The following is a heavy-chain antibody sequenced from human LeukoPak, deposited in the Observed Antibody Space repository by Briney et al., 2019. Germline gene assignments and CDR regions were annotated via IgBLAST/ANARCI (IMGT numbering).Heavy chain of an antibody. CDR1: GYTFTSYD. Sequence: ASVKVSCKASGYTFTSYDINWVRQATGQGLEWMGWMNPNSGNTGYAQKFQGRVTMTRNTSISTAYMELSSLRSEDTAVYYCARGRGRPTYCSGGSCEVDPWGQGTLVTVSS. D-gene: IGHD2-15*01. CDR3: ARGRGRPTYCSGGSCEVDP. CDR2: MNPNSGNT. J-gene: IGHJ5*02. V-gene: IGHV1-8*01.